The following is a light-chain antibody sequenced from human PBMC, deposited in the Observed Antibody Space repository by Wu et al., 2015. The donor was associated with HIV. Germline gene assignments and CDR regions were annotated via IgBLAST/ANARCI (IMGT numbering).Light chain of an antibody. CDR1: ESVISNY. V-gene: IGKV3-20*01. CDR2: GAS. J-gene: IGKJ2*01. CDR3: QQYGRSPYT. Sequence: EIVLTQFPDTLSLSPGARATLSCRATESVISNYLAWYQHKPGQAPRLLIYGASSRATGIPDRFSGSGYGTDFTLTISRLEPEDFAVYYCQQYGRSPYTFGQGTKLEIK.